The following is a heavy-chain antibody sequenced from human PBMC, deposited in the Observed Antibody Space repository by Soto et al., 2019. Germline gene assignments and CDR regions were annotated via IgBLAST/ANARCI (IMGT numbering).Heavy chain of an antibody. CDR3: ASPFPYYDSSGYYPPTFDY. V-gene: IGHV4-39*01. Sequence: SETLSLTCTVSGGSISSSSYYWGWIRQPPGKGLEWIGSIYYSGSTYYSPSLKSRVTISVDTSKNQFSLKLSSVTAADTAVYYCASPFPYYDSSGYYPPTFDYWGQGTLVTSPQ. CDR2: IYYSGST. CDR1: GGSISSSSYY. J-gene: IGHJ4*02. D-gene: IGHD3-22*01.